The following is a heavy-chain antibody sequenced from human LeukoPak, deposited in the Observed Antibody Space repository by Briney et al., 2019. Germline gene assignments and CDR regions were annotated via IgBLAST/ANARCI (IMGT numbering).Heavy chain of an antibody. D-gene: IGHD2-15*01. J-gene: IGHJ4*02. CDR2: IIPIFGTA. V-gene: IGHV1-69*01. CDR3: ARGKVAATPARFDY. Sequence: SVKVSCKASGGTFSSYAISWVRQAPGQGLEWMGGIIPIFGTANYAQKFQGRVTITADESTSTAYMELSSLGSEDTAVYYCARGKVAATPARFDYWGQGTLVTVSS. CDR1: GGTFSSYA.